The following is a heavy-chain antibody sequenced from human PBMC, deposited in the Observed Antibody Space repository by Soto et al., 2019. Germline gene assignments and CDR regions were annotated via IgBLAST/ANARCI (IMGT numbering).Heavy chain of an antibody. CDR1: GFTFSSYA. Sequence: PGGSLRLSCAASGFTFSSYAISWVRQAPGKGLEWVSAISGSGGSTYYADSVKGRFTISRDNSKNTLYLQMNSLRAEDTAVYYCAKVSLSALTGTTSYYSGMAVWGQGTTVTVSS. D-gene: IGHD1-20*01. CDR2: ISGSGGST. V-gene: IGHV3-23*01. CDR3: AKVSLSALTGTTSYYSGMAV. J-gene: IGHJ6*02.